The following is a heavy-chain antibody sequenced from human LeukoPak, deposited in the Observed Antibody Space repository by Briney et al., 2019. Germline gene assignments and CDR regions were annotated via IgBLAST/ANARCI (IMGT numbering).Heavy chain of an antibody. CDR2: IYYSGST. D-gene: IGHD5-18*01. Sequence: SETLSLTCTVSGYSISSGYYWGWIRQPPGKGLEWIGYIYYSGSTNYNPSLKSRVTISVDTSKNQFSLKLSSVTAADTAVYYCARSGYSYGADAFDIWGQGTMVTVSS. J-gene: IGHJ3*02. CDR3: ARSGYSYGADAFDI. CDR1: GYSISSGYY. V-gene: IGHV4-61*01.